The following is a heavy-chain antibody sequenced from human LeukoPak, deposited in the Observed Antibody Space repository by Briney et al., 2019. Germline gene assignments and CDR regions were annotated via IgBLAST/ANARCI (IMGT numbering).Heavy chain of an antibody. V-gene: IGHV3-21*01. Sequence: GGSLRLSCAASGFTFSSYSMNWVRQAPGKGLEWVSSISSSSSYIYYADSVKGRFTISRDNAKNSLYLQMNSLRAEDTAVYYCARVESGGYCSGGSCRQLDYWGQGTLVTVSS. CDR3: ARVESGGYCSGGSCRQLDY. CDR2: ISSSSSYI. D-gene: IGHD2-15*01. J-gene: IGHJ4*02. CDR1: GFTFSSYS.